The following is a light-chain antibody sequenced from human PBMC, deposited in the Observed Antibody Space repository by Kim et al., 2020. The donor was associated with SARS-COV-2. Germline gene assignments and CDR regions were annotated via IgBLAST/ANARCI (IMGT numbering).Light chain of an antibody. Sequence: EIVLTQSPGTLSLSPGERATLSCRASQSVSSNYLAWFQQKPGQAPRLLIYDASSRATGIPDRFSASGSGTDFTLTISRVEPEDFAVYFCQQYGTAPDNSGHETRLEIK. J-gene: IGKJ2*01. V-gene: IGKV3-20*01. CDR1: QSVSSNY. CDR3: QQYGTAPDN. CDR2: DAS.